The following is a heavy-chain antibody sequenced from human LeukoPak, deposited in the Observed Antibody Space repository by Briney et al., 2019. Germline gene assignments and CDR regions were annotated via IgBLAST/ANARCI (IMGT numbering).Heavy chain of an antibody. J-gene: IGHJ5*02. CDR2: IYPADSDT. V-gene: IGHV5-51*01. D-gene: IGHD2-2*01. CDR3: TSHTSGNWFDP. Sequence: GESLQISCKSSGYSFTNYWIGWVRPMPGKGLEWMGIIYPADSDTRYSPSFVGQVTISVDKSINTAYLQWSSLRASDTAFYYCTSHTSGNWFDPWGQGTLVTVSS. CDR1: GYSFTNYW.